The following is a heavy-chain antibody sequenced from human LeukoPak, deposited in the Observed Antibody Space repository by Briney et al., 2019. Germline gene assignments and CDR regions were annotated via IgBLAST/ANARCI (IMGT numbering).Heavy chain of an antibody. V-gene: IGHV1-18*01. Sequence: ASVKVSCEASGYTFTSYGISWVRQAPGQGLEWMGWISAYNGNTNYAQKLQGRVTMTTDTSTSTAYMELRSLRSDDTAVYYCALLFRGRIAVAGNHWGQGTLVTVSS. D-gene: IGHD6-19*01. CDR1: GYTFTSYG. J-gene: IGHJ5*02. CDR3: ALLFRGRIAVAGNH. CDR2: ISAYNGNT.